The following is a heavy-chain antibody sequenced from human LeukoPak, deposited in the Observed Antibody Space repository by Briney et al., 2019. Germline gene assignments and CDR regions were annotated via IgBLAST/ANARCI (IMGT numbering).Heavy chain of an antibody. J-gene: IGHJ4*02. CDR1: GFTFSSCA. CDR3: ARGLWAVAGGYFDY. CDR2: ISYDGSNK. D-gene: IGHD6-19*01. V-gene: IGHV3-30*04. Sequence: WGSLRLSCAVSGFTFSSCAMYWVRKAPGKGLDWVGVISYDGSNKYYADSLNSRFTISRDNSKHTLSLQMNSLRAEDTAVHYCARGLWAVAGGYFDYWGQGTLVTVSS.